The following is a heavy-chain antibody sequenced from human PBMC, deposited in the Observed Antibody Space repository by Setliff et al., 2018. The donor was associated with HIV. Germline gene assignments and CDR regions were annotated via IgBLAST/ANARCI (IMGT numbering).Heavy chain of an antibody. V-gene: IGHV5-51*01. Sequence: PGESLKISCQGSEYSFTNYWVGWVRQMPDKGLEWMGLIWPDDSDTIYNPSFQGQVTLSADKSITTVYLQFNSLEAPDTAIYYCARLSKYYDFWTPNYWGQGTLVTVSS. J-gene: IGHJ4*02. CDR2: IWPDDSDT. CDR3: ARLSKYYDFWTPNY. CDR1: EYSFTNYW. D-gene: IGHD3-3*01.